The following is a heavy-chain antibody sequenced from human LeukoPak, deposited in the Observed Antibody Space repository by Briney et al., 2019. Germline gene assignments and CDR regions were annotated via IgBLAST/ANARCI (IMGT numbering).Heavy chain of an antibody. CDR1: GFTFTDFW. Sequence: GGSLRLSCEVSGFTFTDFWMNWVRQAPGKGPEWVASIRQDGSEKTYVDSVKGRFTISRDNTKNSLSLQLNGLRAEDTSVYYCARDGTAPGLYFDLWGQGTLVTVSS. V-gene: IGHV3-7*01. D-gene: IGHD6-13*01. J-gene: IGHJ4*01. CDR2: IRQDGSEK. CDR3: ARDGTAPGLYFDL.